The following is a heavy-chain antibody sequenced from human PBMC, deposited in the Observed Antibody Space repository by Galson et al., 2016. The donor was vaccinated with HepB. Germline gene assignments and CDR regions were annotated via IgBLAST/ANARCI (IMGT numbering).Heavy chain of an antibody. CDR3: ARSAAEVDFGFDV. V-gene: IGHV1-18*04. Sequence: SCKASGYAFTTYIIAWVRQAPGQGLELMGWIAAYNGKTNYAQNLQDRVTMTIDPSTSTAYMEVRSLKSDEPAVYYCARSAAEVDFGFDVWGQGTMLTVSS. D-gene: IGHD4/OR15-4a*01. J-gene: IGHJ3*01. CDR1: GYAFTTYI. CDR2: IAAYNGKT.